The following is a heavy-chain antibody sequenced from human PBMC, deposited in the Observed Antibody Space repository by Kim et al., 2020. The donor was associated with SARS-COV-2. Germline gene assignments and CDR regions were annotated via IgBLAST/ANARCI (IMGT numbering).Heavy chain of an antibody. Sequence: GGSLRLSCAASGFTFTNYAMSWVRQAPGKGLEWVSTISGTGSNTYYADSVKGRFTISRDNSKNTLYLQMSSLRAEDTAVYYCAPLLRAGGSYFFDYWGQGTLVTVSS. CDR2: ISGTGSNT. V-gene: IGHV3-23*01. D-gene: IGHD1-26*01. J-gene: IGHJ4*02. CDR3: APLLRAGGSYFFDY. CDR1: GFTFTNYA.